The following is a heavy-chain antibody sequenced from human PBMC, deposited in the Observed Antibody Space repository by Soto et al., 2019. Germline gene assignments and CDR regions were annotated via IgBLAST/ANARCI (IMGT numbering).Heavy chain of an antibody. CDR1: GDNFVGCF. J-gene: IGHJ3*02. CDR3: ARELPAGPGTFREDAFDI. V-gene: IGHV1-2*06. D-gene: IGHD2-2*01. Sequence: SVEVCWEASGDNFVGCFGRWLRQSTGQGPEWMGRINARNGGTDSVKRFQGRVTMTTDTSINTVYMELSSLRSDDTAVYYCARELPAGPGTFREDAFDIWGQGTTVTVSS. CDR2: INARNGGT.